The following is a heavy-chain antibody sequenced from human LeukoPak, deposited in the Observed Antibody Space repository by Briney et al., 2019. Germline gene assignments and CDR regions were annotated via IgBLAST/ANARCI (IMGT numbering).Heavy chain of an antibody. Sequence: GGSLRLSCAASGFTFNNYAMNWVRQAPGKGLEWVSSITGGGDTTYYADSVRGRFTISRDNSKNTLSLQINSLRAEDTAVYYCAKERSEVVVAATNYWGQGTLVTVSS. CDR1: GFTFNNYA. CDR3: AKERSEVVVAATNY. D-gene: IGHD2-15*01. V-gene: IGHV3-23*01. J-gene: IGHJ4*02. CDR2: ITGGGDTT.